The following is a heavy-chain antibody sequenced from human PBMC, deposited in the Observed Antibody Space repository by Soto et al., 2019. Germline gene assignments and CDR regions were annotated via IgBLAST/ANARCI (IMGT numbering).Heavy chain of an antibody. CDR2: TIPIFGTA. CDR3: ARVARVDSSGYYYYYYGMDV. D-gene: IGHD3-22*01. V-gene: IGHV1-69*01. Sequence: QVQLVQSGAEVKKPGSSVKVSCKASGGTFSSYAISWVRQAPGQGLEWMGGTIPIFGTANYAQKFQGRVTITADESTSTAYMELRSLRSEDAAVYYCARVARVDSSGYYYYYYGMDVWGQGTTVTVSS. J-gene: IGHJ6*02. CDR1: GGTFSSYA.